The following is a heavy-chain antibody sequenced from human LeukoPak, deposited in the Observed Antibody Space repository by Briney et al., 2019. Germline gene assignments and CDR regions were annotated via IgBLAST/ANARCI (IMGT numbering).Heavy chain of an antibody. CDR2: ISYDGSNK. V-gene: IGHV3-30*18. D-gene: IGHD6-19*01. Sequence: GGSLRLSCAASGFTFSSYGMHGVRQAPGKGLEWVAVISYDGSNKYYADSVKGRFTISRDNSKNTLYLQMNSLRAEDTAVYYCAKLAVAGTESPFDYWGRGTLVTVSS. J-gene: IGHJ4*02. CDR1: GFTFSSYG. CDR3: AKLAVAGTESPFDY.